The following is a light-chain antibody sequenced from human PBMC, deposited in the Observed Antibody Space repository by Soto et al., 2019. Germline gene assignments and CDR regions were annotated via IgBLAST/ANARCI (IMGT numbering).Light chain of an antibody. Sequence: QSVLTQPRSVSGSPGQSVTISCTGTSGDGGDYDYVSWYQQHPGKAPKLLVYDVSKRPSGGPDRFSGSKSGDTASLTVSGPQAEDEADYYCSSYAGSNNYVFGTGTKVTVL. CDR1: SGDGGDYDY. V-gene: IGLV2-11*01. CDR2: DVS. CDR3: SSYAGSNNYV. J-gene: IGLJ1*01.